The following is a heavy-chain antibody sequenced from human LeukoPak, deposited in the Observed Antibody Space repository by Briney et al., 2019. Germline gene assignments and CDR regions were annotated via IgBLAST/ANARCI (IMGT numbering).Heavy chain of an antibody. D-gene: IGHD3-22*01. CDR3: AKQNNFDTSGLDY. V-gene: IGHV3-30*04. CDR1: GFIFSGNS. CDR2: ISYDGSNK. Sequence: PGGSLGLSCAASGFIFSGNSMHWVRQAPGKGLEWVAVISYDGSNKYYADSVRGRFTIFRDTSKNTLYLQMNSLRAEDTALYYCAKQNNFDTSGLDYWGQGTLVTVSS. J-gene: IGHJ4*02.